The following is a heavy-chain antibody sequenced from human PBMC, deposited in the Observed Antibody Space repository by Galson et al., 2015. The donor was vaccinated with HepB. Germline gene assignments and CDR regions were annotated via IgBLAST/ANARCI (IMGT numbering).Heavy chain of an antibody. CDR3: ARDSRLELQLNNYYSYGMDV. Sequence: SVKVSCKASGYDFNKYGLSWVRQAPGQGLEWMGWVSGYDGSANYAPKFQGRVTMTTEASTGTAFVEMRSLRSDDTAVYYCARDSRLELQLNNYYSYGMDVWGQGTAVVVS. V-gene: IGHV1-18*01. J-gene: IGHJ6*02. D-gene: IGHD1-7*01. CDR1: GYDFNKYG. CDR2: VSGYDGSA.